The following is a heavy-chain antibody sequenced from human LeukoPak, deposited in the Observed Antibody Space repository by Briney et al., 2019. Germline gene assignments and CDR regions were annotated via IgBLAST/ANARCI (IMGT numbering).Heavy chain of an antibody. D-gene: IGHD1-1*01. CDR2: IRISAYGATT. Sequence: QTGGSLSLPCTVSGLPFSDYALSWVRQLPGKGLEWVGFIRISAYGATTEYSAPVKDRFSISRDDSKSLVYLQMNTLETEDTAVYYCATHRLESHYIQFDYWGQGALVTVSS. J-gene: IGHJ4*02. V-gene: IGHV3-49*04. CDR1: GLPFSDYA. CDR3: ATHRLESHYIQFDY.